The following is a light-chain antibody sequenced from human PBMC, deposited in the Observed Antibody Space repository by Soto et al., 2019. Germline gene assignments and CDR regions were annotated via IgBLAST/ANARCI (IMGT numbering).Light chain of an antibody. CDR1: QGISRW. V-gene: IGKV1-12*01. CDR2: AAY. J-gene: IGKJ3*01. CDR3: QQDNSFPFI. Sequence: DIQMTQYPSSVSAPVGDRVTITYRASQGISRWLAWYQQKPGRAPKLLIYAAYTLQSGVTSRVSGSVSGPDFKLTIRSLKPEDFATYYCQQDNSFPFIFGTGTRVDLK.